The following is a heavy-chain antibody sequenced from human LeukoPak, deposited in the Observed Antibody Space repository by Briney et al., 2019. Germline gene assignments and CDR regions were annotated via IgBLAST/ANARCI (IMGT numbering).Heavy chain of an antibody. D-gene: IGHD3-22*01. CDR3: ASSYYYDSSGYYYDLYYFDY. V-gene: IGHV4-30-2*01. CDR2: IHHSGST. CDR1: GGSISSGGYS. Sequence: SQALSLTCAVSGGSISSGGYSWSWIRQPPGKGLEWIGYIHHSGSTYYNPSLKSRVTISVDRSKNQFSLKLSSVTAADTAVYYCASSYYYDSSGYYYDLYYFDYWGQGTLVTVSS. J-gene: IGHJ4*02.